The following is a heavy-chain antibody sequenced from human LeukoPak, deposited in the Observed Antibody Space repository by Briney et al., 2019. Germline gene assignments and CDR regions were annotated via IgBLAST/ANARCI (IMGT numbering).Heavy chain of an antibody. J-gene: IGHJ3*02. Sequence: RSLRLSCAASGFTFDDYATHWVRQAPGKGLEWVSGISWNSGSIGYADSVKGRFTISRDNAKNSLYLQMNSLRAEDTALYYCAKAKGAVADKDAFDIWGQGTMVTVSS. CDR3: AKAKGAVADKDAFDI. V-gene: IGHV3-9*01. CDR2: ISWNSGSI. CDR1: GFTFDDYA. D-gene: IGHD6-19*01.